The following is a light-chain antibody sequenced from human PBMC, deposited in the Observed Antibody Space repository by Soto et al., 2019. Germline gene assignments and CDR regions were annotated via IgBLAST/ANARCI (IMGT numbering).Light chain of an antibody. CDR1: SSNIGSNY. V-gene: IGLV1-47*01. Sequence: QAVVTQPPSASGTPGQRVTISCSGSSSNIGSNYVYWYQQLPGTAPKLLIYRNNQRPSGVPDRFSGSNSGTSASLAISGLRSEYEADYYGAACDDSLSGGVFGGGTKVTVL. CDR2: RNN. CDR3: AACDDSLSGGV. J-gene: IGLJ2*01.